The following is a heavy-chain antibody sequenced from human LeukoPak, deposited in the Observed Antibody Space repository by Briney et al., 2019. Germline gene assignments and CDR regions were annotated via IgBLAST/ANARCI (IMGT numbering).Heavy chain of an antibody. D-gene: IGHD1-26*01. V-gene: IGHV4-59*01. CDR2: FHDSEGT. Sequence: PSETLSLTCTVSGGSITNSYWSWIRQPPGKGLEWIGHFHDSEGTNYNPSLKSRGSISLDTSKTQVSLWLNSVTAADTAVYYCARGDPSGRPGIGFDFWGPGALVSVSS. J-gene: IGHJ4*02. CDR3: ARGDPSGRPGIGFDF. CDR1: GGSITNSY.